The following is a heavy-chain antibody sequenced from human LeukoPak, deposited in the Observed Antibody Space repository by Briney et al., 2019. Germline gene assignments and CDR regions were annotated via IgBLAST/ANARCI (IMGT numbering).Heavy chain of an antibody. CDR2: LSGNGNTI. J-gene: IGHJ4*02. CDR1: GFTFSTYA. D-gene: IGHD4-23*01. V-gene: IGHV3-23*01. CDR3: AKALYGGHDY. Sequence: GGSLRLSCAASGFTFSTYAMSWVRQAPGKGLECVSALSGNGNTIYYADSVKGRLTISRDNSKNTLSLQMNSLRAEDTAVYYCAKALYGGHDYWGQGTLVTVSS.